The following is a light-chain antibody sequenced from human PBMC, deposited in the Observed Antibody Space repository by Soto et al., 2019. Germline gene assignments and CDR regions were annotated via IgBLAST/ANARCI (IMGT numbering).Light chain of an antibody. V-gene: IGLV2-14*01. CDR1: SSDVGSYNY. CDR3: SSYTSSSTL. CDR2: EVS. Sequence: QSVLTQPASVSGSPGQSITISCAGTSSDVGSYNYVSWYQQHPGKAPKPMIYEVSNRPSGVSSRFSGSKSGNTASLTISGLQAEEQADYYCSSYTSSSTLFGTGTKVTVL. J-gene: IGLJ1*01.